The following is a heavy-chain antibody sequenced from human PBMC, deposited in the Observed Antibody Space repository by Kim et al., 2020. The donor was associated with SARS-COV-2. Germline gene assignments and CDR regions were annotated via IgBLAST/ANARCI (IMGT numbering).Heavy chain of an antibody. V-gene: IGHV3-74*03. CDR1: GVEFSTYW. D-gene: IGHD3-22*01. CDR3: AKVGDYDSSGFYAFFRS. CDR2: ISSAGGDI. Sequence: GGSLRLSCAAFGVEFSTYWIHTVRQAEEKGLVWVYRISSAGGDITYADSVKCRFTISRDNAKNTLHLQMNGLRTEDTAVYYCAKVGDYDSSGFYAFFRSWGTDTLFTFSS. J-gene: IGHJ5*01.